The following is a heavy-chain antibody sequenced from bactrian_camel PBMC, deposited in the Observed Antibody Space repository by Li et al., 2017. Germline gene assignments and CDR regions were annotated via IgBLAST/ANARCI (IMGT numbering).Heavy chain of an antibody. Sequence: HVQLVESGGGSVQAGGSLRLSCVVSGFTSSSYWMYWVRQAPGKGLEWVSTIGSGGGTTYYADSVKGRFTISRDNAKNTINLELNSLKIEDTAMYYCVRDRGLAVPAGSFDYWAQGTQVTVSS. J-gene: IGHJ4*01. CDR1: GFTSSSYW. D-gene: IGHD6*01. CDR2: IGSGGGTT. CDR3: VRDRGLAVPAGSFDY. V-gene: IGHV3S1*01.